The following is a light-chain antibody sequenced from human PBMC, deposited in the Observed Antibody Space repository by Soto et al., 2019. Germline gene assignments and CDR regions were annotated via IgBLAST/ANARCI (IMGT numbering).Light chain of an antibody. J-gene: IGKJ1*01. CDR3: MQATHWPWT. V-gene: IGKV2-30*02. CDR2: EVS. Sequence: DVVMTQPPLSLPVTLGQPASISCRPSQGLVHPDGNIYLSWFQQRPGQSPRRLIYEVSNRDSGVPDRISGSGSGTDFTLRISRVEAEDVGIYYCMQATHWPWTFGQGTKVDIK. CDR1: QGLVHPDGNIY.